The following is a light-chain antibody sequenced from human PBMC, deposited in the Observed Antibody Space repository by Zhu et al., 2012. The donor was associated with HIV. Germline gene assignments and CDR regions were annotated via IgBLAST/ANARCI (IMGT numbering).Light chain of an antibody. J-gene: IGKJ4*01. V-gene: IGKV3-11*01. CDR3: QQRRNRPLT. CDR1: GSVRSF. Sequence: IVLTQSPATLSLSPGERATVSCRASGSVRSFLAWYQQKPGQAPRLLIYDTSKRATGIPARFSGSGSGTDFTLTISSLEPEDFALYYCQQRRNRPLTFGGGTKVEIK. CDR2: DTS.